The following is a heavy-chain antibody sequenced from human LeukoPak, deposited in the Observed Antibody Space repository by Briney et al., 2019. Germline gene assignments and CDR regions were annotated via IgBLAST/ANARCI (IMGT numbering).Heavy chain of an antibody. CDR3: AKDWDIVVVPAGCMDV. Sequence: PGGSLRLSCAASGFTFSSYNMNWVRQAPGKGLEWVSYISSSSSTIYYADSVKGRFTISRDNAKNSLYLQMNSLRAEDTAVYYCAKDWDIVVVPAGCMDVWGQGTTVTVSS. D-gene: IGHD2-2*01. CDR2: ISSSSSTI. J-gene: IGHJ6*02. V-gene: IGHV3-48*01. CDR1: GFTFSSYN.